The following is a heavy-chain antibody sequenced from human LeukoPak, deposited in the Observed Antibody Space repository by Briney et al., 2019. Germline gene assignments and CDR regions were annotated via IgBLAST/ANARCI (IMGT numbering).Heavy chain of an antibody. CDR2: ISAGGGTT. D-gene: IGHD6-19*01. CDR3: AKRIPGIAVADPFDY. J-gene: IGHJ4*02. CDR1: GFIFSSCA. V-gene: IGHV3-23*01. Sequence: GSLRLSCAASGFIFSSCAMSWVRQAPGKGLEWVSAISAGGGTTYYADSVKGRFTISRDNSKNTLYLQMNSLRAEDTAVYYCAKRIPGIAVADPFDYWGQGTLVTVSS.